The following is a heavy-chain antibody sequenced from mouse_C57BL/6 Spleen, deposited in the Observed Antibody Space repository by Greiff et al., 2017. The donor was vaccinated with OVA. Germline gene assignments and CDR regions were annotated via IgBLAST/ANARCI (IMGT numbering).Heavy chain of an antibody. CDR1: GFTFTDYY. V-gene: IGHV7-3*01. CDR3: ARVYYDYGIDY. J-gene: IGHJ2*01. Sequence: DVHLVESGGGLVQPGGSLSLSCAASGFTFTDYYMSWVRQPPGKALEWLGFIRNKANGYTTEYSASVKGRFTISRDNSQSILYLQMNALRAEDSATYYCARVYYDYGIDYWGQGTTLTVSS. CDR2: IRNKANGYTT. D-gene: IGHD2-4*01.